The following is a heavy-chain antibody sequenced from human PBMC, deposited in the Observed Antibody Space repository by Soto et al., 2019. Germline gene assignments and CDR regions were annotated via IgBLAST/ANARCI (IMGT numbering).Heavy chain of an antibody. CDR3: ARDLGYCSSTSCYVHYYYGMDV. CDR2: ISSSSSYI. D-gene: IGHD2-2*01. J-gene: IGHJ6*02. V-gene: IGHV3-21*01. CDR1: GFTFSSYS. Sequence: PGGSLRLSCAASGFTFSSYSMNWVRQAPGKGLEWVSSISSSSSYIYYADSVKGRFTISRDNAKNSLYLQMNSLRAEDTAVYYCARDLGYCSSTSCYVHYYYGMDVWGQGTTVTVSS.